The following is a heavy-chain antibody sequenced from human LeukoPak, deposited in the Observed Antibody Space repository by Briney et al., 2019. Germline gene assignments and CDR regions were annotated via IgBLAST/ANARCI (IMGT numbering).Heavy chain of an antibody. CDR1: GFTFSSYW. V-gene: IGHV3-7*01. D-gene: IGHD6-19*01. Sequence: GVSLRLSCVAFGFTFSSYWMSWVRQAPGKGLEWVAKIKQDGSGEYYLDSVKGRFTISRDNAKNSLYLQMNSLRAEDTAVYFCTTGYSSGWYNEGNYWGQGTLVTVSS. CDR3: TTGYSSGWYNEGNY. J-gene: IGHJ4*02. CDR2: IKQDGSGE.